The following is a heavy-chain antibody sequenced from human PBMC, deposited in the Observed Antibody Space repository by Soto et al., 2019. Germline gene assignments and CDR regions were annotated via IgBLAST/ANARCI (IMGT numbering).Heavy chain of an antibody. V-gene: IGHV4-39*01. CDR3: CFFEGLGTDPNLFYY. Sequence: PSETLSLTCTVSGGSVSSSSYYWGWVRQPPGKGLEWIGSVYYSGSTYYNPSLESRVTISVDKSKNQFSLKLMSLSAADTAVYYFCFFEGLGTDPNLFYYCGQRTLVPVSA. D-gene: IGHD3-3*01. J-gene: IGHJ5*01. CDR1: GGSVSSSSYY. CDR2: VYYSGST.